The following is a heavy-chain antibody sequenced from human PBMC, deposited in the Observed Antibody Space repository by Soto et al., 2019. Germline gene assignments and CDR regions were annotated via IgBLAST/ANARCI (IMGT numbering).Heavy chain of an antibody. J-gene: IGHJ6*02. CDR2: IYYSGST. CDR3: ARGGRLLWFGELPRGMDV. Sequence: PSETLSLTCTVSGXSISSGDYYWSWIRQPPGKGLEWIGYIYYSGSTYYNPSLKSRVTISVDTSKNQFSLKLSSVTAADTAVYYCARGGRLLWFGELPRGMDVWGQGTTVTVSS. CDR1: GXSISSGDYY. V-gene: IGHV4-30-4*01. D-gene: IGHD3-10*01.